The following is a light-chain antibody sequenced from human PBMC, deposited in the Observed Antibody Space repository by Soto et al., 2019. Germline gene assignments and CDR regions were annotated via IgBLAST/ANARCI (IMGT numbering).Light chain of an antibody. J-gene: IGKJ1*01. CDR1: QSVSSSY. CDR3: QQDGSSPRT. V-gene: IGKV3-20*01. Sequence: EIVLTQSPGTLSLSPGERATLSCRASQSVSSSYLSWYQQKPGQAPRLLIYGASSRATGIPDRFRGSGSGTDFALTISRLEPEDFLVYYCQQDGSSPRTFGQGTQVEIK. CDR2: GAS.